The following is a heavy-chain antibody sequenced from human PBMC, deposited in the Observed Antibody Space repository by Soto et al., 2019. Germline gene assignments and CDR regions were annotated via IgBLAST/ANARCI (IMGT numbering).Heavy chain of an antibody. CDR2: ISGSGGST. D-gene: IGHD3-22*01. CDR1: GFTFSSYA. Sequence: GGSLRLSCAGSGFTFSSYAMSWVRQAPGKGLEWVSAISGSGGSTYYADSVKGHFTISRDNSESTLYLQMNSLRAEDMALYYCAKARDTSDYYVGYALDVWGQGTMVT. J-gene: IGHJ3*01. CDR3: AKARDTSDYYVGYALDV. V-gene: IGHV3-23*01.